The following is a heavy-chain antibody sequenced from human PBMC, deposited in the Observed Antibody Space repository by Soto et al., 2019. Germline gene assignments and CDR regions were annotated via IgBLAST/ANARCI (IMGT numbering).Heavy chain of an antibody. CDR3: ARVDRRGSSWYLDYYYYGMDV. J-gene: IGHJ6*02. CDR2: ISAYNGNT. CDR1: GYIFNTYG. Sequence: ASVKVSCKASGYIFNTYGISWVRQAPGQGLEWMGWISAYNGNTNYAQKLQGRVTMTTDTSTSTAYMELRSLRSDDTAVYYCARVDRRGSSWYLDYYYYGMDVWGQGTTVTVSS. D-gene: IGHD6-13*01. V-gene: IGHV1-18*01.